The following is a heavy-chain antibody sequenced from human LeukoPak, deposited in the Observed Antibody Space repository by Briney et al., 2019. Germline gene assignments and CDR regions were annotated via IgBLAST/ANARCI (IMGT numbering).Heavy chain of an antibody. D-gene: IGHD6-19*01. CDR3: AREGSSGVYYYYYYGMDV. CDR1: GFTFSSYS. J-gene: IGHJ6*02. CDR2: ISSSSSYI. Sequence: GGSLRLSCAASGFTFSSYSMNWVRQAPGKGLEWVSSISSSSSYIYYADSVKGRFTISRDDSKNTLYLQMNSLRAEDTAVYYCAREGSSGVYYYYYYGMDVWGQGTTVTVSS. V-gene: IGHV3-21*01.